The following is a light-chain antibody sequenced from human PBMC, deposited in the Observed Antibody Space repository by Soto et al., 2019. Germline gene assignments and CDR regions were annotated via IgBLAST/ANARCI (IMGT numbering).Light chain of an antibody. J-gene: IGKJ5*01. Sequence: DIQMTQSPSSLSASVGDRVTITCRASQTISTYLNWYQQKPGKAPKLLIYGASTLQSGVPSRFSGSGSGTDYTLTISSLQPEDFATYYCEQAGSFPITFGQGTRLEI. CDR1: QTISTY. V-gene: IGKV1-39*01. CDR3: EQAGSFPIT. CDR2: GAS.